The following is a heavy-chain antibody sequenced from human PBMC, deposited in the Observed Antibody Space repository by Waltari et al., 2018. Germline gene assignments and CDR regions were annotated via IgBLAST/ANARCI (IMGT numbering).Heavy chain of an antibody. CDR1: GYSISSGYY. V-gene: IGHV4-38-2*01. CDR2: IYHSWST. D-gene: IGHD6-13*01. J-gene: IGHJ3*02. CDR3: ARPRKYSSSWYAFDI. Sequence: QVQLQESGPGLVKPSETLSLTCAVSGYSISSGYYWGWIRQPPGKGLEWIGSIYHSWSTHDNPSLKSRVTISVDTSKNQFSLKLSSVTAADTAVYYCARPRKYSSSWYAFDIWGQGTMVTVSS.